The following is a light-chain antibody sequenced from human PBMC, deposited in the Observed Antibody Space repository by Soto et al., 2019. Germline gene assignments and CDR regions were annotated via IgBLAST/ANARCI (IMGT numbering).Light chain of an antibody. CDR1: SSDIGGYDF. CDR2: DVN. CDR3: SSFAVSHIV. Sequence: QSALTQPPSASGSPGQSVTISCAGTSSDIGGYDFVSWFQQHPDKAPKLIIYDVNKRPSGVPDRFSGSRSGNTASLTVSGLQAEDEAVYYCSSFAVSHIVFGTGTKVTVL. J-gene: IGLJ1*01. V-gene: IGLV2-8*01.